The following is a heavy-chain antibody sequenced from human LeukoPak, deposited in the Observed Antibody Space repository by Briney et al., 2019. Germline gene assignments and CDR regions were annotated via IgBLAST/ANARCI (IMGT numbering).Heavy chain of an antibody. J-gene: IGHJ6*03. CDR1: GFTFSSYA. CDR2: ISGSGGST. V-gene: IGHV3-23*01. CDR3: ANPFSTPRSNYYIDV. Sequence: PGGSLRLSCAASGFTFSSYAMSWVRQAAGKGLEWVSAISGSGGSTYYADSVKGRFTISRDNSKNTLYLQMNSLRAEDTAVYYCANPFSTPRSNYYIDVWGKGTTVTVS. D-gene: IGHD2-2*01.